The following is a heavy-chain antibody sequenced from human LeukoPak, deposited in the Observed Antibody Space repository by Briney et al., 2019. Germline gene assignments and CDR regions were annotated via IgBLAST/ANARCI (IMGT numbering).Heavy chain of an antibody. J-gene: IGHJ6*02. D-gene: IGHD3-22*01. CDR3: TLGDDSSGYYYYYYGMDV. Sequence: ASVKVSCKASGYTFTSYDINWVRQATGQGLEWMGWMNPNSGNTGYAQKFQGRVTMTRNTSISTAYMELSRLRSDDTAVYYCTLGDDSSGYYYYYYGMDVWGQGTTVTVSS. CDR2: MNPNSGNT. CDR1: GYTFTSYD. V-gene: IGHV1-8*01.